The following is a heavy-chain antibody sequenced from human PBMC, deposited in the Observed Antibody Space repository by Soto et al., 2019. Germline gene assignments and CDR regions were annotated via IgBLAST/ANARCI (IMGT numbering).Heavy chain of an antibody. J-gene: IGHJ5*02. Sequence: SVKVSCKASGGTFSSYAISWVRQAPGQGLEWMGGIIPIFGTANYAQKFQGRVTITADESTSTAYMELSSLRCEDTAVYYCARASCSSTSCYRRWFDPWGQGTLGTVAS. V-gene: IGHV1-69*13. CDR2: IIPIFGTA. CDR1: GGTFSSYA. D-gene: IGHD2-2*01. CDR3: ARASCSSTSCYRRWFDP.